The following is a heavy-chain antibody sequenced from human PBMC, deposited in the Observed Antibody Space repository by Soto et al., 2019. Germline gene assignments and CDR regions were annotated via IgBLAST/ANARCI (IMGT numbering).Heavy chain of an antibody. CDR2: IDHSGST. Sequence: QVQLQQWGAGLLKPSETLSLTCAVYGGSFNGYYWSWIRQPPGKGLEWIGEIDHSGSTNYNPSLKIRVTISVDTSRKQFSLRLTSVTAADTAVYYCARRGGGNYPFFFDYWGQGSLVTVSS. D-gene: IGHD1-26*01. J-gene: IGHJ4*02. CDR1: GGSFNGYY. V-gene: IGHV4-34*01. CDR3: ARRGGGNYPFFFDY.